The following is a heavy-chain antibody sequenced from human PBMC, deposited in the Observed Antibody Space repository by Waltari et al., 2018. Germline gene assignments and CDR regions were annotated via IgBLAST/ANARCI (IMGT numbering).Heavy chain of an antibody. J-gene: IGHJ4*02. Sequence: EVQLVEAGGDLVQPGGSLRLSCAASGFRFSDYWLTLVRQVPGKGLVWVSRINSDGSSISYSDSVKGRFTISRDNSKNMLYLQLNSLRAEDTAVYYCARKGGRGYTYGPFYYDSWGQGTLVTVSS. V-gene: IGHV3-74*01. CDR2: INSDGSSI. CDR3: ARKGGRGYTYGPFYYDS. D-gene: IGHD5-18*01. CDR1: GFRFSDYW.